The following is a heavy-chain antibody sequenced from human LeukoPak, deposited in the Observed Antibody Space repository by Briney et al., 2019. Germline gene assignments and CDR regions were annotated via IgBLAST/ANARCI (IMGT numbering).Heavy chain of an antibody. V-gene: IGHV4-30-4*01. CDR3: ARHEGSGWYYFDY. Sequence: PSETLSLTCTVSGGSISSGDYYWSWIRQPPGKGLEWIGYIYYSGSTYYNPSLKSRVTISVDTSKNQFSLKLSSVTAADTAVYYCARHEGSGWYYFDYWGQGTLVTVSS. CDR2: IYYSGST. J-gene: IGHJ4*02. CDR1: GGSISSGDYY. D-gene: IGHD6-19*01.